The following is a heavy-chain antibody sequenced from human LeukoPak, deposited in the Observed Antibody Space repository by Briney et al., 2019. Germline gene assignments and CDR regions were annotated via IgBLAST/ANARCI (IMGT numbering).Heavy chain of an antibody. CDR1: GFTFSSYE. J-gene: IGHJ4*02. D-gene: IGHD3-3*01. Sequence: GGSLRLSCAASGFTFSSYEMNWVRQAPGKGLEWVSYVSSSGSTIYYADSVKGRFTISRDNAKNSLYLQMTSLRAEDTAVYYCARGSGKITIFGVPYWGQGTLVTVSS. V-gene: IGHV3-48*03. CDR2: VSSSGSTI. CDR3: ARGSGKITIFGVPY.